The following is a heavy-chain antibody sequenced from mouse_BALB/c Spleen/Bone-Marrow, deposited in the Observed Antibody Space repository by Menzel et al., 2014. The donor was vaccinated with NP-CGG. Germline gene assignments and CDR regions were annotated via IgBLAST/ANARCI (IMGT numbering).Heavy chain of an antibody. CDR3: ADFYYRYDDAFGY. CDR1: GFDFSRYW. CDR2: INPDSSTI. D-gene: IGHD2-14*01. J-gene: IGHJ3*01. Sequence: EVKLMESGGGLVQPGGSLQLSCAASGFDFSRYWMNWVRQTPGKGLAWIGEINPDSSTINYTPSLKDKFFISRDNANNTLFLQMSKGRSEDTALYYCADFYYRYDDAFGYWGQGTLVTVSA. V-gene: IGHV4-1*02.